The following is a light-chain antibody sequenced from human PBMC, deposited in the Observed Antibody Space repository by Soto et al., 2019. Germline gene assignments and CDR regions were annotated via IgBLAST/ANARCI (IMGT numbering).Light chain of an antibody. CDR2: EVN. CDR3: SSFAGSSKYV. V-gene: IGLV2-8*01. CDR1: SSDVGGYNS. J-gene: IGLJ1*01. Sequence: QSALTQPPSASGSPGQSVTISCIGTSSDVGGYNSVSWYQQHPGKAPRLMIYEVNKRPSGVPDRFSGSKSGNTASLTVSGLQADDEADYYCSSFAGSSKYVFGTGTKLTVL.